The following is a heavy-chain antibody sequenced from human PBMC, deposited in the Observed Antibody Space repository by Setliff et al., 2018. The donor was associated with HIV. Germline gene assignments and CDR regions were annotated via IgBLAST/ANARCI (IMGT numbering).Heavy chain of an antibody. CDR1: GFTFSSHS. D-gene: IGHD3-9*01. CDR2: ISSSSSYT. V-gene: IGHV3-21*01. J-gene: IGHJ5*02. CDR3: ARDNGRYFDRGWFDP. Sequence: PGGSLRLSCAASGFTFSSHSMNWVRQAPGKGLEWVSYISSSSSYTHYADSVKGRFTISRDNVKNSLYLQMNSLRAEDTAVYYCARDNGRYFDRGWFDPWGQGSPVTVSS.